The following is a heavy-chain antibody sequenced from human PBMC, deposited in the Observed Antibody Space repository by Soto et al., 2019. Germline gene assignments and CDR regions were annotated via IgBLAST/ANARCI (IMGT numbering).Heavy chain of an antibody. D-gene: IGHD2-2*01. CDR2: ISGSGGST. J-gene: IGHJ6*02. Sequence: EVQLLESGGGLVQPGGSLRLSCAASGFTFSSYAMSWVRQAPGKGLEWVSAISGSGGSTYYADSVKGRFTISRDNSKNTLYLQMNSLRAEDTAVYYCAKHLTIVVVPASHVDDYYGMDVWGQGTTVTVSS. CDR3: AKHLTIVVVPASHVDDYYGMDV. CDR1: GFTFSSYA. V-gene: IGHV3-23*01.